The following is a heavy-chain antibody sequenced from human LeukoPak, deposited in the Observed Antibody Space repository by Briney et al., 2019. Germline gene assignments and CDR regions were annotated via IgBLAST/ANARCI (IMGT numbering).Heavy chain of an antibody. CDR1: GFTFSDYY. D-gene: IGHD3-22*01. CDR2: ISSSGSTI. V-gene: IGHV3-11*04. CDR3: ARDLDTYYYDSSGYWDY. Sequence: GGSLRLSCAASGFTFSDYYMSWIRQAPGKGLEWVSYISSSGSTIYYADSVKGRFTISRDNAKNSLYLQMNSLRAEDTAVYYCARDLDTYYYDSSGYWDYWGQGTLVTVSS. J-gene: IGHJ4*02.